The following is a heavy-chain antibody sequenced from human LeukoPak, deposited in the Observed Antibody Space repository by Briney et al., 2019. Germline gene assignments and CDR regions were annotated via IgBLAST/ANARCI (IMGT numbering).Heavy chain of an antibody. J-gene: IGHJ1*01. V-gene: IGHV4-4*07. Sequence: PSETLSLTCTVSGGSISGYFWSWIRQHDGKGLEWIGRIYATGTTNYNPSLKSRVTMSVDTSKNQFSLNLTSVTAADTAVYYCAREGGGSNRCLDWGQGTLVTVSS. CDR3: AREGGGSNRCLD. CDR1: GGSISGYF. D-gene: IGHD3-16*02. CDR2: IYATGTT.